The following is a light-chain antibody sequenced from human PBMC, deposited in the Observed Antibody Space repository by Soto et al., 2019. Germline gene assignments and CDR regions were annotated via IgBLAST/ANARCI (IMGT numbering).Light chain of an antibody. CDR2: KAS. CDR3: QQYNTYWT. J-gene: IGKJ1*01. V-gene: IGKV1-5*03. Sequence: DIQMTQSPSTLSASVGDRVTITCRASQSINNWLAWYQQKPGQAPKLLMYKASSLESGVPSRFSGSGSGTEFTLTISYLQPDEFASYYCQQYNTYWTFGQGTKVEIK. CDR1: QSINNW.